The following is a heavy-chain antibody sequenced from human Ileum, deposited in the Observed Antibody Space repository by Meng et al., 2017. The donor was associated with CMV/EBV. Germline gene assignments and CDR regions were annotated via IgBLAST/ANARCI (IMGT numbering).Heavy chain of an antibody. CDR3: ARASAFLEWLSPADY. Sequence: GGSLRLSCAASGFTFSSYAMHWVRQAPGKGLEWVAVISYDGSNKYYADSVKGRFTISRDNSKNTLYLQMNSLRAEDTAVYYCARASAFLEWLSPADYWGQGTLVTVSS. CDR1: GFTFSSYA. J-gene: IGHJ4*02. D-gene: IGHD3-3*02. V-gene: IGHV3-30-3*01. CDR2: ISYDGSNK.